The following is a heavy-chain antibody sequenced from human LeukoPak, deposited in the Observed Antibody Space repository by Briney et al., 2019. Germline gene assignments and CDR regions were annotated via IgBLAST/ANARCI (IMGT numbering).Heavy chain of an antibody. D-gene: IGHD2-2*01. J-gene: IGHJ4*02. V-gene: IGHV4-59*12. CDR3: AIRSREPTAFDY. CDR1: GVSIRSNY. CDR2: INYSGAT. Sequence: PSETLSLTCTVSGVSIRSNYWSWVRRPPGKGLEWIANINYSGATYYNPSLRSRVTISVDTSKNQFSLRLNSVTAADTAVYYCAIRSREPTAFDYWGQGTLVTVSS.